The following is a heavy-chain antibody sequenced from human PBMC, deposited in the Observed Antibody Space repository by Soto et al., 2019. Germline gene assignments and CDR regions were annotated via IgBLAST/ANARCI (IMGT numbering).Heavy chain of an antibody. V-gene: IGHV3-30*18. D-gene: IGHD2-2*01. J-gene: IGHJ6*02. CDR1: GFSLSSHA. CDR2: ISYDESKT. CDR3: AKAFGCSGTTCSESWGYSYYALDV. Sequence: QVQLVESGGGVVQPGRSLRLSCEASGFSLSSHAMHWVRQAPGKGLEWVAVISYDESKTYYADSVKGRFIISRDNYNNTLYLQVDSLRVEDTAVYYCAKAFGCSGTTCSESWGYSYYALDVWGQGTTVTVSS.